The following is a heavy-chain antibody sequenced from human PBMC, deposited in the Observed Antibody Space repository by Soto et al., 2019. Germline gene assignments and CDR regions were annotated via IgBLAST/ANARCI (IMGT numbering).Heavy chain of an antibody. Sequence: QVQLQQWGAGLLKPWETLSLTCAVYCGSFSGYYWSWMRQPPGKGLEWIGEINRSGSTNHNPSLKSRVTISVDTSKNQFSLKLSSVTAADTAVYYCARVRAAGTYYYYGMDLWGQGTTVTVSS. CDR3: ARVRAAGTYYYYGMDL. J-gene: IGHJ6*02. CDR2: INRSGST. CDR1: CGSFSGYY. D-gene: IGHD6-13*01. V-gene: IGHV4-34*01.